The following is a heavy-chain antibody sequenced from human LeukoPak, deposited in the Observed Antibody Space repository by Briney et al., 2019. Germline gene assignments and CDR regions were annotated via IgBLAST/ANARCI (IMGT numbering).Heavy chain of an antibody. Sequence: KPGGSLRLSCAASGFTFSSYSMNWVRQAPGKGLEWVSSISSSSSYIYYADSVKGRFTISRDNAKNSLYLQMNSLRAEDTAVYYCARGRRPVRIGDFDYWGRGTLVTVSS. CDR3: ARGRRPVRIGDFDY. V-gene: IGHV3-21*01. D-gene: IGHD3-10*01. J-gene: IGHJ4*02. CDR1: GFTFSSYS. CDR2: ISSSSSYI.